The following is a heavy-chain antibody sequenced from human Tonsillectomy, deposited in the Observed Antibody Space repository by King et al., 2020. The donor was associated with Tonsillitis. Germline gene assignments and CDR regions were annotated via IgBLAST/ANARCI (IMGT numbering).Heavy chain of an antibody. J-gene: IGHJ4*02. CDR1: GGSISGYF. D-gene: IGHD3-22*01. Sequence: VQLQESGPGLVKPSETLSLTCTVSGGSISGYFWSWIRQPPGKGLEWIGYIYYSGSTNYNPSLKSRVTISVDTSKNQFSLKLSSVTAADTAVYYCARASYYYESSGYFLFDYWGQGTLVTVSS. V-gene: IGHV4-59*01. CDR2: IYYSGST. CDR3: ARASYYYESSGYFLFDY.